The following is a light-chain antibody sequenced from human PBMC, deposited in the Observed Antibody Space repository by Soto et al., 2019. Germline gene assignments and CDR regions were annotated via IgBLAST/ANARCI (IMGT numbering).Light chain of an antibody. CDR3: SSYTSSSTSYV. CDR1: SSDVGGYNY. CDR2: DVS. J-gene: IGLJ1*01. V-gene: IGLV2-14*01. Sequence: QSALTQPASVSGSPGQSITISCTGTSSDVGGYNYVSWYQQHPGKAPKLMIYDVSNRPSRVSNRFSGSKSGNTASLTISGLQAEVEADYYCSSYTSSSTSYVFGTGTKLTVL.